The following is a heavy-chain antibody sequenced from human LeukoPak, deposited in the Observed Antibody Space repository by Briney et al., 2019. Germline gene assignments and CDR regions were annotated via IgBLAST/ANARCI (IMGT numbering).Heavy chain of an antibody. J-gene: IGHJ4*02. CDR3: ARVHCSGGGCYQFDY. Sequence: PSETLSLTCTVSGGSISSSSYYWGWSRQPPGKGLEWIGSIYYSGSTYYNPSLRSRVTILVDTSKNQFSLKLSSVTAADTAVYFCARVHCSGGGCYQFDYWGQGTLVTVSS. CDR2: IYYSGST. CDR1: GGSISSSSYY. D-gene: IGHD2-15*01. V-gene: IGHV4-39*07.